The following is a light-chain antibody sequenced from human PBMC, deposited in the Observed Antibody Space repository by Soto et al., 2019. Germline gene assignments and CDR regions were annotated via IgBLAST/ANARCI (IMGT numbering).Light chain of an antibody. CDR1: QTISSW. Sequence: DIQMTQSPSTLSGSVGDRVTITCRASQTISSWLAWYQQKPGKAPKLLIYKASTLKSGVQSRFSGSGSGTEFTLTISSLQHDGFSTYYCQHYNSYSEAFGQGTKVELK. CDR2: KAS. CDR3: QHYNSYSEA. J-gene: IGKJ1*01. V-gene: IGKV1-5*03.